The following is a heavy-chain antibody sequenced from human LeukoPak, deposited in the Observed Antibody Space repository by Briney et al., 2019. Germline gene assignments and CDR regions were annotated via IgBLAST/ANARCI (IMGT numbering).Heavy chain of an antibody. V-gene: IGHV4-39*01. CDR2: IYYSGTT. D-gene: IGHD3-16*02. Sequence: TSETLSLTCTVSGGSISSSYYWGCIRQPPGKGLEWIGSIYYSGTTYYNPSLKSRVTMSEDTSKNQFSLKLSSVTAADTAVYYCASRYYDYIWGSYRDEYWGQGTLVTVSS. J-gene: IGHJ4*02. CDR1: GGSISSSYY. CDR3: ASRYYDYIWGSYRDEY.